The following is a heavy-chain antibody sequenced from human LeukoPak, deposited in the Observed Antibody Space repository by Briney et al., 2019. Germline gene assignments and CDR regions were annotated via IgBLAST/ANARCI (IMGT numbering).Heavy chain of an antibody. V-gene: IGHV3-11*04. CDR2: ISGSGRTI. D-gene: IGHD6-6*01. CDR3: ARDGGSVSSSSGDDAFDI. Sequence: GGSLRLSCTASGFTFSDYYMSWFRQAPGKGLEWLSHISGSGRTIHYADSVKGRLTVSRDNSKNTLYLQMNSLRAEDTAVYYCARDGGSVSSSSGDDAFDIWGQGTMVTVSS. CDR1: GFTFSDYY. J-gene: IGHJ3*02.